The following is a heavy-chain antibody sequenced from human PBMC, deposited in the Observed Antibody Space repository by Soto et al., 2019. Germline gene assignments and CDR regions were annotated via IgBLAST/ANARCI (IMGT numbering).Heavy chain of an antibody. D-gene: IGHD3-10*01. V-gene: IGHV4-34*01. J-gene: IGHJ4*02. CDR2: INHSGST. Sequence: PSETLSLTCAVYGGSFSGYYWSWIRQPPGKGLEWIGEINHSGSTNYNPSLKSRVTISVDTSKNQSSLKLSSVTAADTAVYYCARGRTSGSGIKPYYFDYWGQGTLVTVSS. CDR3: ARGRTSGSGIKPYYFDY. CDR1: GGSFSGYY.